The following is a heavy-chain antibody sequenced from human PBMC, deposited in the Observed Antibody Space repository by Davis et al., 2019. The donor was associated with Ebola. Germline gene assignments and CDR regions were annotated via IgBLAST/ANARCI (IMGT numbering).Heavy chain of an antibody. CDR3: ARQEESYYYHMDV. Sequence: SETLSLTCTVSGGSISTHYWSWIRQPPGKGLEWIGYIYYSGSTTYNPSLKSRLTISVDTSKNQFSRKLSSVTAADTAVYYCARQEESYYYHMDVWSKGTTVTVPS. CDR1: GGSISTHY. CDR2: IYYSGST. J-gene: IGHJ6*03. V-gene: IGHV4-59*08.